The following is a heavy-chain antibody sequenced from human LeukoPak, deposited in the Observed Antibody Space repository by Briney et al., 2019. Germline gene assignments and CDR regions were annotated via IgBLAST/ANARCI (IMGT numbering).Heavy chain of an antibody. CDR2: IWYDGSNK. CDR1: GFTFSSYG. CDR3: ARDRGSGWYFFFGD. J-gene: IGHJ4*02. Sequence: PGGSLRLSCAASGFTFSSYGMHWVRQAPGKGLEWVAVIWYDGSNKYYADSVKGRFTITRDNSKNTLYLQMNSLRAEDTAVYYCARDRGSGWYFFFGDWGQGTLVTVSS. D-gene: IGHD6-19*01. V-gene: IGHV3-33*01.